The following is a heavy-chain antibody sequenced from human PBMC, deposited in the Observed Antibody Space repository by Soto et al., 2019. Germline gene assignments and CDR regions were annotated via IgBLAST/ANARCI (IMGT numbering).Heavy chain of an antibody. CDR1: GFSLSSYW. V-gene: IGHV3-7*01. J-gene: IGHJ4*02. CDR2: IKPDGSEK. Sequence: GGSLGLSCAASGFSLSSYWMSWVRQAPGKGLEWVANIKPDGSEKYYVDSVKGRFTISRDDAKNSLYLEMNSLRAEDTAVYYCARLSPYWGQGALVTVSS. D-gene: IGHD3-16*02. CDR3: ARLSPY.